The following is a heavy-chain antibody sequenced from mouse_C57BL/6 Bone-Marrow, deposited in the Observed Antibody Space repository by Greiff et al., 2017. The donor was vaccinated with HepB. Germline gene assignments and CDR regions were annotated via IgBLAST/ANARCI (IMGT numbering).Heavy chain of an antibody. D-gene: IGHD2-2*01. CDR1: GFTFTDYY. V-gene: IGHV7-3*01. Sequence: EVKLVESGGGLVQPGGSLSLSCAASGFTFTDYYMSWVRQPPGKALEWLGFIRNKANGYTTEYSASVKGRFTISRDNSQSILYLQMNALRAADSATYYCARFHGYYHDYWGQGTTLTVSS. CDR3: ARFHGYYHDY. J-gene: IGHJ2*01. CDR2: IRNKANGYTT.